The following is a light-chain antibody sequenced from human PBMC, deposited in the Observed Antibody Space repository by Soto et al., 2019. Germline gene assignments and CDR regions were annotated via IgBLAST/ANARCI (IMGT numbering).Light chain of an antibody. Sequence: QSVLTQPASVSGSPGQSITISCTGSSRDVGGYNYVSWYQQHPGKAPKIMFYEVTNRPSGVSDRFSGSKSGNTASLTISGLQEEDEADYYCCSYTSGKTLVFGGETKHTV. CDR1: SRDVGGYNY. V-gene: IGLV2-14*01. CDR2: EVT. J-gene: IGLJ2*01. CDR3: CSYTSGKTLV.